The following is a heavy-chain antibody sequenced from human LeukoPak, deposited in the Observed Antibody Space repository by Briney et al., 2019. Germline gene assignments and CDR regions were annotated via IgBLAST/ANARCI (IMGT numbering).Heavy chain of an antibody. CDR3: ARVTGASSSSGSYRY. CDR1: GFTFSNYW. CDR2: INTDGTST. J-gene: IGHJ4*02. V-gene: IGHV3-74*03. Sequence: GGSLRLSCAASGFTFSNYWMHWVRQAPGEGLVWVSRINTDGTSTTYADSVKGRFTISRDNAANTLYLQVNSLRAEDTAVYYCARVTGASSSSGSYRYWGQGTLVTVSS. D-gene: IGHD6-6*01.